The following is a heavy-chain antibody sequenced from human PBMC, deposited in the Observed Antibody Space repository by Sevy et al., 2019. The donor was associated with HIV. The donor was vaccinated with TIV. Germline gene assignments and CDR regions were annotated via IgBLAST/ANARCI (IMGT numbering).Heavy chain of an antibody. CDR2: ISGISNYI. Sequence: GGSLRLSCAAPGFTFSSYSMNWVRQAPGKGLEWVSSISGISNYIYYADSVKGRFTISRDNAKSSLYLQMNSLRAEDTAVYYCARTGCSITSCLTADAFDIWGQGTLVTVSS. V-gene: IGHV3-21*06. CDR1: GFTFSSYS. D-gene: IGHD2-2*01. CDR3: ARTGCSITSCLTADAFDI. J-gene: IGHJ3*02.